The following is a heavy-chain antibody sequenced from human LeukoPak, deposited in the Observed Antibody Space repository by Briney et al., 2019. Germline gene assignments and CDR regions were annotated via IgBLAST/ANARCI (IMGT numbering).Heavy chain of an antibody. J-gene: IGHJ4*02. D-gene: IGHD5-18*01. CDR2: IYYSGST. CDR1: GGSISSYY. V-gene: IGHV4-59*01. CDR3: ARGGYSYVNYFDY. Sequence: SETLSLTXTVPGGSISSYYWSWIRQPPGKGLEWIGYIYYSGSTSYNPSLKSRVTILVDKSKNQFSLKLSSVTAADTAVYYCARGGYSYVNYFDYWGQGTLVTVSS.